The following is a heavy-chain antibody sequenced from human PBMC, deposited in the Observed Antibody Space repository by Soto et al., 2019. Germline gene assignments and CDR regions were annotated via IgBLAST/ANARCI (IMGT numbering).Heavy chain of an antibody. CDR1: GFTFSSYW. J-gene: IGHJ4*02. D-gene: IGHD2-21*02. Sequence: EVLLVESGGGLVQPGGSLRLSCAASGFTFSSYWMSWVRQAPGKGLEWVANIKQDGSEKYYVDSVKGRFTISRDNAKNSLYLQMNSLRAEDTAVYYCARVGPVVTSYFDYWGQGTLVTVSS. V-gene: IGHV3-7*03. CDR3: ARVGPVVTSYFDY. CDR2: IKQDGSEK.